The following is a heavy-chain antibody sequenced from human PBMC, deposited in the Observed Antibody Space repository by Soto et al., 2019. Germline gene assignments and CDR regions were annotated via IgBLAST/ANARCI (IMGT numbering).Heavy chain of an antibody. D-gene: IGHD1-1*01. CDR2: IYYSGST. CDR3: TTGGDASKTGY. J-gene: IGHJ4*02. CDR1: GRPISIYS. Sequence: EALSLTGIFFGRPISIYSWGWIRQPPGKGLEWIGYIYYSGSTNYNPSLKSRVTISVDTSRNQFSLKLSSVTAADTAVYYCTTGGDASKTGYWGQGTLVTVSS. V-gene: IGHV4-59*08.